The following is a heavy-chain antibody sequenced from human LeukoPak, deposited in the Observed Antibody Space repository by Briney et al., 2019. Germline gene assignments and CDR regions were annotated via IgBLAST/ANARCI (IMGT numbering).Heavy chain of an antibody. V-gene: IGHV3-23*01. CDR3: AKPAGSHYYDSSGYYFDY. CDR1: GFTFSSYA. J-gene: IGHJ4*02. CDR2: ISGSGGGT. Sequence: GGSLRLSCAASGFTFSSYAMSWVRQAPGKGLEWVSAISGSGGGTYFTDSVKGRFTISRDNSKNTLYLQMNSLRADDTAVYYCAKPAGSHYYDSSGYYFDYWGQGTLVTVSS. D-gene: IGHD3-22*01.